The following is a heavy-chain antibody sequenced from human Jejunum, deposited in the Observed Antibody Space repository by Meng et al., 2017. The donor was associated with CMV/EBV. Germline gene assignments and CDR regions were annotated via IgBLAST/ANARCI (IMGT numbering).Heavy chain of an antibody. J-gene: IGHJ5*02. CDR1: GGSISPYY. Sequence: GGSISPYYWTWIRQSPGKGLEWIGSVYYIGSTSYNPSLKSRVTISVDTSKNQVSLELRSVTPADTAVYYCARDQGNFQSSGLNWFDPWGQGTLVTVSS. CDR3: ARDQGNFQSSGLNWFDP. D-gene: IGHD3-22*01. CDR2: VYYIGST. V-gene: IGHV4-59*01.